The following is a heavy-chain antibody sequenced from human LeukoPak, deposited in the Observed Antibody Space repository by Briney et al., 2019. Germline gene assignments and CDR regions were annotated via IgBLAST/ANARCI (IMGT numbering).Heavy chain of an antibody. D-gene: IGHD6-19*01. CDR3: ARHLKWAVAGPYFDY. CDR2: IYYSGST. Sequence: SETLSLTCTVSGGSISSYYWSWIRQPPGKGLEWIGYIYYSGSTNYNPSLKSRVTISVDTSKNQFSLKLSSVTAADTAVYYCARHLKWAVAGPYFDYWGQGTLVTVSS. V-gene: IGHV4-59*08. CDR1: GGSISSYY. J-gene: IGHJ4*02.